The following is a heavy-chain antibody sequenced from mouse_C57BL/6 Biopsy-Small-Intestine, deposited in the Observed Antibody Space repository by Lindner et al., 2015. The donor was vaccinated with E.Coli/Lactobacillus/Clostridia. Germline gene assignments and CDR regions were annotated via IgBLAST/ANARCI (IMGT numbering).Heavy chain of an antibody. CDR3: AREQEYCTGTSCYPTAYGMDV. V-gene: IGHV1-84*02. CDR1: GYTFTSYA. J-gene: IGHJ1*01. CDR2: TNGVNGNT. D-gene: IGHD1-1*01. Sequence: SVKVSCKTSGYTFTSYAMHWVRQAPGQRLEWMGRTNGVNGNTKYSQNFQGRVTITRDTSARTVYMELSRLRSEDTGVYYCAREQEYCTGTSCYPTAYGMDVWGQGTTVTVSS.